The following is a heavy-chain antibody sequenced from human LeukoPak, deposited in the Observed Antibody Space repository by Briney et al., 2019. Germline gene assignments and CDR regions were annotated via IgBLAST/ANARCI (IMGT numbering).Heavy chain of an antibody. CDR1: GFTFSSYW. J-gene: IGHJ6*02. CDR2: IKQDGSEK. Sequence: GGSLRLSCAASGFTFSSYWMSWVRQAPGKGLEWVANIKQDGSEKYYVDSVKGRFTISRDNAKNSLYLQMNSLRAEDTAVYYCARENVVVPAAIVRFYYYYGMDVWGQGTTATVSS. CDR3: ARENVVVPAAIVRFYYYYGMDV. D-gene: IGHD2-2*01. V-gene: IGHV3-7*01.